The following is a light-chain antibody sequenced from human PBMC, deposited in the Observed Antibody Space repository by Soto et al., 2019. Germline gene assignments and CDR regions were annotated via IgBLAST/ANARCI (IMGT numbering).Light chain of an antibody. CDR3: LRYNLPRRT. V-gene: IGKV1-27*01. CDR2: SAS. Sequence: DIQMTQSPSSLSASVGDRVTITCRASQAINNFLAWYQLRPGTVPKLLIYSASTLQSGVPSRFSGRGSGTDFTLTINSLQPEDFATYYCLRYNLPRRTFGPGTRWIS. J-gene: IGKJ1*01. CDR1: QAINNF.